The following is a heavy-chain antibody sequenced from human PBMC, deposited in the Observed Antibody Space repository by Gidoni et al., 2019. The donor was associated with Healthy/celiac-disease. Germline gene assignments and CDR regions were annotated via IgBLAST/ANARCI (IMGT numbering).Heavy chain of an antibody. CDR1: GFTFDDYT. CDR3: AKGRIWSGYFVPYFDY. D-gene: IGHD3-3*01. J-gene: IGHJ4*02. CDR2: ISWDGGST. V-gene: IGHV3-43*01. Sequence: EVQLVESGGVVVQPGGSLSLSCAASGFTFDDYTMHWVRQAPGKGLEWVSLISWDGGSTYYADSVKGRFTISRDNSKNSLYLQMNSLRTEDTALYYCAKGRIWSGYFVPYFDYWGQGTLVTVSS.